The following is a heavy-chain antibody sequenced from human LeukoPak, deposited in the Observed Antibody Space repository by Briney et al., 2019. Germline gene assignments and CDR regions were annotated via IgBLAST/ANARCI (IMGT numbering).Heavy chain of an antibody. J-gene: IGHJ4*02. CDR3: ARDHRIGGS. Sequence: GGSLRLSCAASGFTISSNYMTWVRQAPGRGLQWVSVIYSDGSTSYADSVKGRFTISRDSSKNTLYLQMNSLRAEDTAVYYCARDHRIGGSWGQGTLVTVSS. CDR1: GFTISSNY. V-gene: IGHV3-53*01. D-gene: IGHD3-16*01. CDR2: IYSDGST.